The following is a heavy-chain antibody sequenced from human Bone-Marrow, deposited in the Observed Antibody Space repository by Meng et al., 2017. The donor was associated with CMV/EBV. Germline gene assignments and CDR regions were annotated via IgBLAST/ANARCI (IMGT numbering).Heavy chain of an antibody. CDR2: IYYSGST. CDR3: ASTTQRAQLDY. Sequence: SETLSLTCTVSGVSISSYYWSWIRQPPGKGLEWIGYIYYSGSTNYNPSLKSRVTISVDTSKNQFSLKLSSVTAADTAVYYCASTTQRAQLDYWGQRTLVTVSS. J-gene: IGHJ4*02. D-gene: IGHD1-1*01. CDR1: GVSISSYY. V-gene: IGHV4-59*01.